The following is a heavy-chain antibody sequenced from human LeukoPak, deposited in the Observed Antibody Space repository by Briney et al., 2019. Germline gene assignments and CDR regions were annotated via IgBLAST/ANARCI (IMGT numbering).Heavy chain of an antibody. CDR3: ARGGAVAGLLRAFDI. CDR2: TYYSGGI. CDR1: GASISTYS. V-gene: IGHV4-59*01. D-gene: IGHD6-19*01. Sequence: SETLSLTCTVPGASISTYSWTWIRQTPGKGLECIGYTYYSGGINYNPSLKSRVTISLDTPKNQLSLKLTSVTAADTAVYYCARGGAVAGLLRAFDIWGQGTMVTVSS. J-gene: IGHJ3*02.